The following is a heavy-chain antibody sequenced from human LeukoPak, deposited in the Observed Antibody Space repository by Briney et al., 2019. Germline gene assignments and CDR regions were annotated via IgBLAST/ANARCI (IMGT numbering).Heavy chain of an antibody. CDR3: ARELLTYSNHKLGHYMDV. CDR2: ITASGGNT. V-gene: IGHV3-23*01. CDR1: GLVPGFSFSSYA. Sequence: PGGSLRLSCEVPGLVPGFSFSSYAMSWVRQVPGKGLEWVSVITASGGNTYYADSVKGRFTISRENAKNSLYLQMNSLRAEDTALYFCARELLTYSNHKLGHYMDVWGKGTTVTVSS. J-gene: IGHJ6*03. D-gene: IGHD4-11*01.